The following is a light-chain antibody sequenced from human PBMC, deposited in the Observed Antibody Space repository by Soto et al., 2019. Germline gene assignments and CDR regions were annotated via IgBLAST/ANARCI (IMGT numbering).Light chain of an antibody. J-gene: IGLJ2*01. CDR2: DVS. CDR1: SSDVGSYNY. Sequence: QSALTQPASVSGSPGQSITISCTGTSSDVGSYNYVSWYQQYPGKAPKLMIYDVSNRPSGVSYRFSGSKSGNTASLTISGLXXXXXXXXXXXSYXTSSTHVVFGGGTKLTVL. CDR3: XSYXTSSTHVV. V-gene: IGLV2-14*01.